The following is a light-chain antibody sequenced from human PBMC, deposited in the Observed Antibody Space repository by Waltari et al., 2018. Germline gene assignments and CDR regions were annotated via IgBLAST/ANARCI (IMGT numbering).Light chain of an antibody. J-gene: IGLJ3*02. V-gene: IGLV1-44*01. CDR3: AAWDDSLNGWV. Sequence: QSVLTQPPSASGTPGQRVTISCSGSSSHIGSNTVNWYQQLPGTAPKLLIYSNNQRPSVVPDRFSGSKSGTSASLAISGLQSEDEADYYCAAWDDSLNGWVFGGGTKLTVL. CDR2: SNN. CDR1: SSHIGSNT.